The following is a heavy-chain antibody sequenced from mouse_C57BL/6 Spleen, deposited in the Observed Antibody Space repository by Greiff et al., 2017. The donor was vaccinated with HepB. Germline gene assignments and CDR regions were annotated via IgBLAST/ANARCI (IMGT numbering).Heavy chain of an antibody. J-gene: IGHJ2*01. CDR1: GYTFTIYW. CDR2: IDPSDSET. V-gene: IGHV1-52*01. Sequence: QVQLQQPGAELVRPGSSVKLSCKASGYTFTIYWMHWVKQRPIQGLEWIGNIDPSDSETHYNQKFKDKATLTVDKSSSTAYMQLSSLTSEDSAVYYCARGWLRRETPFDYWGQGTTLTVSS. CDR3: ARGWLRRETPFDY. D-gene: IGHD2-2*01.